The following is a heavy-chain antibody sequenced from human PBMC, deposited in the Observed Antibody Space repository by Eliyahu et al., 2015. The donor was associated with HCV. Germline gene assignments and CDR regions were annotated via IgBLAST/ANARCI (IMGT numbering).Heavy chain of an antibody. V-gene: IGHV5-51*01. D-gene: IGHD6-6*01. Sequence: EVQLVQSGGEVKKPGESLRISCQGSGYXFTKYWLGXVRQLPGKGLEWXGIIYPGDSDTRYRPSFQGQVTISADKSISTAYLQWSSLKASDTAIYYCVRQGDDSSSSALYYYSYMDVWGKGTTVSVSS. J-gene: IGHJ6*03. CDR2: IYPGDSDT. CDR3: VRQGDDSSSSALYYYSYMDV. CDR1: GYXFTKYW.